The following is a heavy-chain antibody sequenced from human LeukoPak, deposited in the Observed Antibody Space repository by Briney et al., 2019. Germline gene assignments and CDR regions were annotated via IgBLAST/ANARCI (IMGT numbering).Heavy chain of an antibody. CDR2: IWYDGSNK. V-gene: IGHV3-33*06. J-gene: IGHJ6*03. D-gene: IGHD2-15*01. CDR3: AKWAASGGSRTYYYYYYYMDV. CDR1: GFTFSSYG. Sequence: GGSLRLSCAASGFTFSSYGMHWVRQAPGKGLEWVAVIWYDGSNKYYADSVKGRFTISRDNSKNTLYLQMNSLRAEDTAVYYCAKWAASGGSRTYYYYYYYMDVWGKGTTVTVSS.